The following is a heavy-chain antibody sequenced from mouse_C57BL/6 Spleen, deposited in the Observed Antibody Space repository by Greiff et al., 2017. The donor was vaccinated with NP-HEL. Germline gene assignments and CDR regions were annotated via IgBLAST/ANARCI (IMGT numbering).Heavy chain of an antibody. CDR3: ARRDPLRYFDV. D-gene: IGHD2-1*01. J-gene: IGHJ1*03. CDR1: GYTFTDYN. V-gene: IGHV1-18*01. Sequence: VQLQQSGPELVKPGASVKIPCKASGYTFTDYNMDWVKQSHGKSLEWIGDINPNNGGTIYNQKFKGKATLTVDKSSSTAYMELRSLTSEDTAVYYCARRDPLRYFDVWGTGTTVTVSS. CDR2: INPNNGGT.